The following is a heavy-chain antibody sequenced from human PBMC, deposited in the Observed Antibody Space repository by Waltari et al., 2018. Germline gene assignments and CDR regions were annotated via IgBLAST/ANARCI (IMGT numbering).Heavy chain of an antibody. CDR3: ARDRGRGIYLDS. CDR2: INRSGRT. V-gene: IGHV4-4*02. CDR1: SYW. D-gene: IGHD2-15*01. J-gene: IGHJ4*02. Sequence: SYWGSVVRQSPGRGLEWIGQINRSGRTNYHPAFETRVIVSIDTSNNQFSLKFPSVTAADTAVYYCARDRGRGIYLDSWGQGTLVTVSP.